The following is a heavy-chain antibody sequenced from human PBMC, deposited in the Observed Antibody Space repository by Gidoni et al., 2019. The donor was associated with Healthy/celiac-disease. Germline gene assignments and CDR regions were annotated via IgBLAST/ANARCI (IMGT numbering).Heavy chain of an antibody. CDR2: IYTSGST. CDR1: GGSISSGSYY. D-gene: IGHD3-10*01. CDR3: ARGGGFGELFDY. J-gene: IGHJ4*02. V-gene: IGHV4-61*02. Sequence: QVQLQESGPGLVKPSQTLSLTCTVSGGSISSGSYYWSWIRQPAGKGLEWIGRIYTSGSTNYNPSLKSRVTISVDTSKNQFSLKLSSVTAADTAVYYCARGGGFGELFDYWGQGTLVTVSS.